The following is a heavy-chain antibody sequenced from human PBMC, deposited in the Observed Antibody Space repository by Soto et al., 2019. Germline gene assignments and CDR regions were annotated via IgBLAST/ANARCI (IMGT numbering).Heavy chain of an antibody. J-gene: IGHJ6*02. CDR2: ISYDGSNK. D-gene: IGHD5-18*01. CDR1: GFTFSSYG. Sequence: QVQLVESGGGVVQPGRSLRLSCAASGFTFSSYGMHWVRQAPGKGLEWVAVISYDGSNKYYADSVKGRFTISRDNSKNTLYLQMNSLSAEDTAVYYCAKIQLRNYYYYYGMDVWGQGTTVTVSS. V-gene: IGHV3-30*18. CDR3: AKIQLRNYYYYYGMDV.